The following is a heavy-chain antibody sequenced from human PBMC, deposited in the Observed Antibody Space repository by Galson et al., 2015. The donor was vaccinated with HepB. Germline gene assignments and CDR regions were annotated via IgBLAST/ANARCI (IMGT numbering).Heavy chain of an antibody. CDR1: GFTFSIWG. CDR2: MSYDGSNR. Sequence: SLRLSCAASGFTFSIWGMHWVRQAPGKGLEWVAIMSYDGSNRYYADSVRGRFTISRDNSKNTLYLQMNSLRTEDTAVYYCAKVPARLAAHPGGSYYYGMDVWGQGTTVTVSS. CDR3: AKVPARLAAHPGGSYYYGMDV. D-gene: IGHD6-6*01. V-gene: IGHV3-30*18. J-gene: IGHJ6*02.